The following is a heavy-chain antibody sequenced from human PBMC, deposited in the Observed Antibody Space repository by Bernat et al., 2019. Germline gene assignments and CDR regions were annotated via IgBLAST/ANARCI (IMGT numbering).Heavy chain of an antibody. J-gene: IGHJ4*02. CDR2: ISYDGSNK. CDR1: GFTFSSYG. V-gene: IGHV3-30*18. Sequence: QVQLVESGGGVVQPGRSLRLSCAASGFTFSSYGMHWVRQAPGKGLEWVAVISYDGSNKYYADSVKGRFTISRDNSKNTLYLQMNSLRAEDTAVYYCAEGRRVVAATPDYWGQGTLVTVSS. CDR3: AEGRRVVAATPDY. D-gene: IGHD2-15*01.